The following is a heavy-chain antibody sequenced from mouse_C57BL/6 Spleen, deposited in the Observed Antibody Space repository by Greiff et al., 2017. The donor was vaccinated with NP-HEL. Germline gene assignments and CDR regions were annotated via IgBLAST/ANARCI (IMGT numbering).Heavy chain of an antibody. V-gene: IGHV1-82*01. D-gene: IGHD1-1*01. J-gene: IGHJ4*01. CDR1: GYAFSSSW. CDR3: ANYYGSRMDY. CDR2: IYPGDGDT. Sequence: QVQLQQSGPELVKPGASVKISCKASGYAFSSSWMNWVKQRPGKGLEWIGRIYPGDGDTNYNGKFKGKATLTADKSSSTAYMQLSSLTSEDSAVYFCANYYGSRMDYWGQGTSVTVSS.